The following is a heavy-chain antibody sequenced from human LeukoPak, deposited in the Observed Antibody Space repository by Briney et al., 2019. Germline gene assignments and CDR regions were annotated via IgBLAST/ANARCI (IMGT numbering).Heavy chain of an antibody. J-gene: IGHJ4*02. CDR2: IYYTGSS. CDR1: GGSISSRTSY. V-gene: IGHV4-39*01. D-gene: IGHD1-1*01. Sequence: SETLSLTCTVSGGSISSRTSYWGWIRQPPGKGLEWIGSIYYTGSSYYNPSLKSRVTISLDVSMDQFSLNLNSVTAADTAAYYCARLEGPVDNWGQGTLVTVSS. CDR3: ARLEGPVDN.